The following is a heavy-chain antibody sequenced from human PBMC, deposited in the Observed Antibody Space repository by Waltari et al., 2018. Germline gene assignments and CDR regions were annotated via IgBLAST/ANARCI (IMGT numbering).Heavy chain of an antibody. CDR2: IYYKGGT. CDR1: GGSISSSSYY. V-gene: IGHV4-39*01. Sequence: QLQLQESGPGLVKPSETLSLTCTVSGGSISSSSYYWGWIRQPPGKGLEWIGSIYYKGGTYQHPSLKGRCTHSLDPSKKQFSLKLGFVAAAEPGGDYWGGLGGGYSSSWSYYFDYWGQGTLVTVSS. D-gene: IGHD6-13*01. J-gene: IGHJ4*02. CDR3: GGLGGGYSSSWSYYFDY.